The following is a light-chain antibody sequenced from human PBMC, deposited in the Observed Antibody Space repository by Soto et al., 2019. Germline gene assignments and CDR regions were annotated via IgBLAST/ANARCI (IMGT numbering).Light chain of an antibody. V-gene: IGKV3-15*01. CDR3: QQSNNWPYT. J-gene: IGKJ2*01. CDR2: GAS. Sequence: EIVMTHSPATLSVSPGERATLSCRASQIVRDNLAWYQQKPGQAPRLLIYGASTRATGIPARFSGSGSGTEFTLTINSLQSEAFALYFCQQSNNWPYTFGQGTKLEIK. CDR1: QIVRDN.